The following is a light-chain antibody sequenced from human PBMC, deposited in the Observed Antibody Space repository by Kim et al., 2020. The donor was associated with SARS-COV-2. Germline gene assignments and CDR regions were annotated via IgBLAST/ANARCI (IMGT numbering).Light chain of an antibody. CDR1: RLGHKY. CDR3: QVWDSPTTV. V-gene: IGLV3-1*01. Sequence: SYELTQPPSVSVSPGQTASITCSGDRLGHKYVCWYRHKPGQSPEVVIYQDTQRPSGIPERFSGSNSGNTATLTISGTQDVDEADYYCQVWDSPTTVFGGG. CDR2: QDT. J-gene: IGLJ2*01.